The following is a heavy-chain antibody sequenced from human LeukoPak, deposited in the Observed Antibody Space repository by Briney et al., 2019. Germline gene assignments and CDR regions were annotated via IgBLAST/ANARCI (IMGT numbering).Heavy chain of an antibody. Sequence: GESLKISCKGSGYSFTSYWIGWVRQMPGKGLEWMGIIYPGDSDTRYSPSFQGQVTISADKSISTAYLQWSSLKASDTAMYYCARHRGTIFGVVSEEDYGMDVWAKGPRSPSP. CDR1: GYSFTSYW. CDR3: ARHRGTIFGVVSEEDYGMDV. V-gene: IGHV5-51*01. CDR2: IYPGDSDT. J-gene: IGHJ6*02. D-gene: IGHD3-3*01.